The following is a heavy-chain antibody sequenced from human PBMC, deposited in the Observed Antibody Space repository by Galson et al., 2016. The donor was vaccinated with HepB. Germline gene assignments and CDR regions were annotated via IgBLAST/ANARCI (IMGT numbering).Heavy chain of an antibody. D-gene: IGHD6-25*01. V-gene: IGHV3-21*01. CDR3: ARDYKRRLGTFDI. CDR2: ISTSGGYI. J-gene: IGHJ3*02. CDR1: GFTFSSYS. Sequence: SLRLSCAASGFTFSSYSMHWVRQAPGMGLEWVSAISTSGGYIHFADSVKGRFTISRDNAKNSLYLQMSSLRAEDPAVYYCARDYKRRLGTFDIWGQGTMVTVPS.